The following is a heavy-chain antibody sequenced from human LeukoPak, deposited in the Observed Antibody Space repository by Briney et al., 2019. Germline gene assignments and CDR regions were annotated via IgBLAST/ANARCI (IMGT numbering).Heavy chain of an antibody. V-gene: IGHV3-23*01. CDR3: AKDRMEWTLRGAFDI. Sequence: GGSLRLSCAASGFAFSKHAMNWVRQAQGKGVEWVSAMSAVGGNIFFAYSVKGRFTISRDNDTGILYLHMSGLRAEDTATYYCAKDRMEWTLRGAFDIWGQGTMVTVSS. CDR2: MSAVGGNI. CDR1: GFAFSKHA. D-gene: IGHD3-3*01. J-gene: IGHJ3*02.